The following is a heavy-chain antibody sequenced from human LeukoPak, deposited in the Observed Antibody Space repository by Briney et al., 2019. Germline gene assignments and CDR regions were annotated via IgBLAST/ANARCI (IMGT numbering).Heavy chain of an antibody. CDR2: IIPIFCTA. CDR3: ARGLVEMATMTPLDY. D-gene: IGHD5-24*01. J-gene: IGHJ4*02. CDR1: GGTVSSYA. V-gene: IGHV1-69*13. Sequence: ASVKVSCKASGGTVSSYAISWVRQAPGQGLEWMGGIIPIFCTATYAHKFQGRVMITADESTSTAYLELSSLRSEDTAVYYCARGLVEMATMTPLDYWGQGTLVTVSS.